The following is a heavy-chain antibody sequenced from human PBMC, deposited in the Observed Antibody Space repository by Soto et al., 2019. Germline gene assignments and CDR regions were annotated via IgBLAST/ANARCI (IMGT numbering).Heavy chain of an antibody. D-gene: IGHD6-6*01. Sequence: WTWIRQHPGKGLEWIGYNYYSGITYYNPSLKSRVTISLATSKNQFSLKLSSVTAADTAVYYCARGSSIAGLYYGMDVWGQGTTVTVSS. CDR2: NYYSGIT. J-gene: IGHJ6*02. V-gene: IGHV4-31*02. CDR3: ARGSSIAGLYYGMDV.